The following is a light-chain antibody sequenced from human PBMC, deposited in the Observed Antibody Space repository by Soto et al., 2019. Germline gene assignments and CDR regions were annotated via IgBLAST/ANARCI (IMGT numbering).Light chain of an antibody. Sequence: SYELTQPPSVSVSPGQPASITCSGDKLGDKYACWYQQKPGQSPVLVIYQDSKRPSGIPERFSGSNSGNTATLTISGTQAMYEADYYCQAWDSSTFYVFGTGTKLTVL. CDR3: QAWDSSTFYV. CDR2: QDS. V-gene: IGLV3-1*01. CDR1: KLGDKY. J-gene: IGLJ1*01.